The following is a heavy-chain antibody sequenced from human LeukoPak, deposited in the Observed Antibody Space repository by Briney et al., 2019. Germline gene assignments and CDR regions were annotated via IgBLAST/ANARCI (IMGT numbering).Heavy chain of an antibody. CDR1: GGSISTGGYY. CDR3: ARPRTYSISWDAFDI. CDR2: IYHNGNT. J-gene: IGHJ3*02. V-gene: IGHV4-30-2*01. D-gene: IGHD6-6*01. Sequence: TSETLSLTCTVSGGSISTGGYYWSWIRQPPGKGLEWIGYIYHNGNTYYNPSLKSRVTISVDRSKNQFSLELSSVTAADTAVYYCARPRTYSISWDAFDIWGQGTMVTVSS.